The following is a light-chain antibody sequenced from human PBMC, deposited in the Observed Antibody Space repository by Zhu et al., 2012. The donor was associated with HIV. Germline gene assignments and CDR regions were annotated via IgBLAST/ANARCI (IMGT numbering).Light chain of an antibody. CDR1: QSVYNNY. CDR3: QQYGGSPLT. Sequence: EIELTQSPGTLSLSPGERATLSCRASQSVYNNYLAWYQQRPGQAPRLLIYGASTRATGIAARFSGSGSGTDFTLTISKLEPEDFAVYFCQQYGGSPLTFGGGTRV. J-gene: IGKJ4*01. V-gene: IGKV3-20*01. CDR2: GAS.